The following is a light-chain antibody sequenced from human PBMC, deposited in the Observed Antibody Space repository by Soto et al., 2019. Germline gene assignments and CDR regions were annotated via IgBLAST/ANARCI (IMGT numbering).Light chain of an antibody. CDR3: GADHGSGSLGV. CDR1: SGYSNYK. J-gene: IGLJ3*02. V-gene: IGLV9-49*01. CDR2: VGTGGIVG. Sequence: QLVLTQPPSASASLGASVTLTCTLSSGYSNYKVDWYQQRPGKGPRFVMRVGTGGIVGSKGDGIPDRFSVLGSGLNRYLTIKNIQEEDESDYHCGADHGSGSLGVFGGGTKVTVL.